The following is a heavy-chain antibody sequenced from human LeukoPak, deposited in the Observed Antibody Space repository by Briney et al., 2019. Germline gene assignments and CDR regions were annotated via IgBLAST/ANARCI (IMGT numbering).Heavy chain of an antibody. Sequence: GGSLRLSCAASGFTFSSYAMSWVRQAPGKGLEWVSTISGSGGSTYYADSVKGRFTISRDNSKNTLYLQMNSLRAEDTAVYYCATFRVTMIVVVIAPFDYWGQGTLVTVSS. CDR2: ISGSGGST. CDR1: GFTFSSYA. D-gene: IGHD3-22*01. V-gene: IGHV3-23*01. J-gene: IGHJ4*02. CDR3: ATFRVTMIVVVIAPFDY.